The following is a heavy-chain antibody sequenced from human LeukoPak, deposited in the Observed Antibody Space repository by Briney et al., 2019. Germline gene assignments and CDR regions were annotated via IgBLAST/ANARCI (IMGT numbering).Heavy chain of an antibody. Sequence: PGRSLRLSCAASGFTFSSYGMHWVRQAPGKGLEWVAVIWYDGSNKYYADSVKGRFTISRDNSKNTLYLQMNSLRAEDTAVYYCARGSRQDYYDSSGYLYYFDYWGQGTLVTVSS. D-gene: IGHD3-22*01. CDR2: IWYDGSNK. J-gene: IGHJ4*02. V-gene: IGHV3-33*01. CDR3: ARGSRQDYYDSSGYLYYFDY. CDR1: GFTFSSYG.